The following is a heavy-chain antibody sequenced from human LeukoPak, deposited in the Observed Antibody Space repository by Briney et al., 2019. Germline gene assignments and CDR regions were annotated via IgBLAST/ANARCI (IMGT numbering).Heavy chain of an antibody. V-gene: IGHV3-30*18. D-gene: IGHD3-22*01. Sequence: GGSLRLSCAASGFTFTNYGMHWVRQAPGKGLEWVALISYDGSDKNYADSVKGRFTISRDNSKNTLYMQMNSLRAEDTAVYYCAKGIDSSGYWADYWGLGTLVTVSS. J-gene: IGHJ4*02. CDR2: ISYDGSDK. CDR3: AKGIDSSGYWADY. CDR1: GFTFTNYG.